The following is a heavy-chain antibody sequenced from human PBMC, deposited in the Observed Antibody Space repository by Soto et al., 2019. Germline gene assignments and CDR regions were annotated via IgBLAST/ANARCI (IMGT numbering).Heavy chain of an antibody. CDR2: INHSGST. CDR3: ARKSKMGYYEFWSGYDY. V-gene: IGHV4-34*01. CDR1: GGSFSGYY. J-gene: IGHJ4*02. D-gene: IGHD3-3*01. Sequence: SETLSLTCAVYGGSFSGYYWSWIRQPPGKGLEWIGEINHSGSTNYNPSLKSRVTISVDTSKNQFSLKLSSMTAADTAVDYCARKSKMGYYEFWSGYDYWGQGTLVTVSS.